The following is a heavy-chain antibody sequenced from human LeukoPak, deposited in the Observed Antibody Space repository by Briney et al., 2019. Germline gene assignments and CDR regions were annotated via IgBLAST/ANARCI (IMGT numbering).Heavy chain of an antibody. CDR3: AKDVKGDHYDSSGIDY. D-gene: IGHD3-22*01. Sequence: GGSLRLSCAASGFTLSSYGMHWVRQAPGKGLEWVAVISYDGSNKYYADSVKGRFTISRDNSKNTLYLQMNSLRAEDTAVYYCAKDVKGDHYDSSGIDYWGQGTLVTVSS. J-gene: IGHJ4*02. CDR2: ISYDGSNK. V-gene: IGHV3-30*18. CDR1: GFTLSSYG.